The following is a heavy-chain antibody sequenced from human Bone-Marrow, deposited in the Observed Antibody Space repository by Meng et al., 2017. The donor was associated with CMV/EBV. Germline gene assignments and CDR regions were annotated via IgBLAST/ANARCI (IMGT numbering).Heavy chain of an antibody. CDR1: GFTFSSYS. D-gene: IGHD1-26*01. V-gene: IGHV3-21*01. CDR3: ARAGGATKGQDYYYGMDV. J-gene: IGHJ6*02. Sequence: GESLKISCAASGFTFSSYSMNWVRQAPGKGLEWVSSISSSSSYIYYADSVKGRFTISRDNAKNSLYLQMNSLRAEDTAVYYCARAGGATKGQDYYYGMDVCGQGTTVTVSS. CDR2: ISSSSSYI.